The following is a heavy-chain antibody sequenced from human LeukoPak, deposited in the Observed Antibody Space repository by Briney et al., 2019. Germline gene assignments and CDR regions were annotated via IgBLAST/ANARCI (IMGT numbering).Heavy chain of an antibody. D-gene: IGHD3-10*01. CDR1: GDSITRRNYY. CDR3: ASGWFGDNSNFPFDP. CDR2: IYYSGST. Sequence: SETLSLTCTVSGDSITRRNYYWGWVRQSPGKGLEWIGSIYYSGSTYYNPSLKSRVTISVDTSKNQFSLKLSSVTAADTAVYYCASGWFGDNSNFPFDPWGQGTLVTVSS. J-gene: IGHJ5*02. V-gene: IGHV4-39*07.